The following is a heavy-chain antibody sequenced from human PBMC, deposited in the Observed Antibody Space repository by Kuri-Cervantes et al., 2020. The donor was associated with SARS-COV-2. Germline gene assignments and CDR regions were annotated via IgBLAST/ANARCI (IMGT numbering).Heavy chain of an antibody. V-gene: IGHV1-24*01. CDR3: ARGGYCSGGSCHSGSRYYYYYMDV. CDR1: GYTLTELS. Sequence: ASVKVSCKVSGYTLTELSMHWVRQAPGKGLEWMGGFDPEDGETIYAQKFQGRVTMTEDTSTDTAYMELSSLRSEDTAVYYCARGGYCSGGSCHSGSRYYYYYMDVWGKGTTVTDSS. D-gene: IGHD2-15*01. J-gene: IGHJ6*03. CDR2: FDPEDGET.